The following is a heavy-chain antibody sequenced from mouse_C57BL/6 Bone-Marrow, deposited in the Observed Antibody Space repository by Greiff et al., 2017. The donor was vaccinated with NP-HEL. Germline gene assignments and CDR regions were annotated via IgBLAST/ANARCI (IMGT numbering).Heavy chain of an antibody. V-gene: IGHV5-15*01. CDR1: GFTFSDYG. CDR2: ISNLAYSI. Sequence: DVMLVESGGGLVQPGGSLKLSCAASGFTFSDYGMAWVRHAPRKGPEWVSFISNLAYSIYYSEPVTGRFTISRENAKNTLYLEMSSLRSEDTAMYYCARSLPGYFDVWGTGTTVTVSS. CDR3: ARSLPGYFDV. J-gene: IGHJ1*03.